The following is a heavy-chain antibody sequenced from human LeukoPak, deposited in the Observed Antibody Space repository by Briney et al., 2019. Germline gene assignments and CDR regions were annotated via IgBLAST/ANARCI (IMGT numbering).Heavy chain of an antibody. CDR3: VRRYGSNSGYFQH. V-gene: IGHV1-69*13. CDR2: IIPIFGTA. D-gene: IGHD4-23*01. CDR1: GGTFSSYA. Sequence: EASVKVSCKASGGTFSSYAISWVRQAPGQGLEWMGGIIPIFGTANYAQKFQGRVTITADESTSTAYMELSSLRSEDTAVYYCVRRYGSNSGYFQHWGQGTLVTVSS. J-gene: IGHJ1*01.